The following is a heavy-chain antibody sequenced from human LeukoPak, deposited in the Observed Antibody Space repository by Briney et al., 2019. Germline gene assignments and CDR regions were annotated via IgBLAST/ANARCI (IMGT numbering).Heavy chain of an antibody. CDR1: GFTVSSNY. J-gene: IGHJ6*02. Sequence: KPGGSLRLSCAASGFTVSSNYMSWVRQAPGKGLEWVSVIYSGGSTYYADSVKGRFTISRDNSMNTLYLQMNSLRAEDTAVYYCASGYRHRFGELFYYYYGMDVWGQGTTVTVSS. CDR2: IYSGGST. CDR3: ASGYRHRFGELFYYYYGMDV. V-gene: IGHV3-66*01. D-gene: IGHD3-10*01.